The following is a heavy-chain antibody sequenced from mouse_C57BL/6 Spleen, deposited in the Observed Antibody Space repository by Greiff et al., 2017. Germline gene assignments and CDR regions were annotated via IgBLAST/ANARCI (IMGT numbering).Heavy chain of an antibody. Sequence: EVQVVESGGGLVQPGGSMKLSCVASGFTFSNYWMNWVRQSPEKGLEWVAQIRLKSDNYATHYAESVKGRFTISRDDSKSSVYLQMNNLRAEDTGSYYCTGYFIYYGNYDAMDYWGQGTSVTVSS. CDR1: GFTFSNYW. CDR3: TGYFIYYGNYDAMDY. D-gene: IGHD2-1*01. J-gene: IGHJ4*01. CDR2: IRLKSDNYAT. V-gene: IGHV6-3*01.